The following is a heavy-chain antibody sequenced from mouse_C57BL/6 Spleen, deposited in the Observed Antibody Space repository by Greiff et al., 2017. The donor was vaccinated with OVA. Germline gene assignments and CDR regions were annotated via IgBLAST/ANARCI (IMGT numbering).Heavy chain of an antibody. CDR1: GFTFSSYG. Sequence: EVQLVESGGDLVKPGGSLKLSCAASGFTFSSYGMSWVRQTPDKRLEWVATISSGGSYTYYPDSVKGRFTISRDNATNTLYLQMSSLKSEDTAMYYCARHLTDYFDYWGQGTTLTVSS. CDR2: ISSGGSYT. CDR3: ARHLTDYFDY. J-gene: IGHJ2*01. V-gene: IGHV5-6*01. D-gene: IGHD1-1*01.